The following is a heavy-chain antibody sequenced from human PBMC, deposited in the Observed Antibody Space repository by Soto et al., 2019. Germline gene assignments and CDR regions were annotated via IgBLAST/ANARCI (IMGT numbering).Heavy chain of an antibody. CDR2: IKSKSAGGTT. Sequence: EVQLVESGGGLVKPGGSVRLSCAASGFTFSNAWMSWVRQAPGKGLEWVGRIKSKSAGGTTEYDAPVKDRFTISRDDSKNTLYLQMNSLKIEVTAVYYCARGHRSSGKIFDSWGQGTLVTVSS. V-gene: IGHV3-15*01. CDR1: GFTFSNAW. CDR3: ARGHRSSGKIFDS. J-gene: IGHJ4*02. D-gene: IGHD3-22*01.